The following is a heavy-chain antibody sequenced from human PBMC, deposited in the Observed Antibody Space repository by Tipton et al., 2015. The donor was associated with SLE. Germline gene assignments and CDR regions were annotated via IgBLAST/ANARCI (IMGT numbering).Heavy chain of an antibody. Sequence: TLSLTCTVSGGSISSYYWSWIRQPPGKGLEWIGYIYYSGSTNYNPFLKSRVTISVDTSKNQFSLKLSSVTAADTAVYYCARSHDYDFWSGYRYWGQGTLVTVSS. CDR2: IYYSGST. CDR1: GGSISSYY. CDR3: ARSHDYDFWSGYRY. D-gene: IGHD3-3*01. J-gene: IGHJ4*02. V-gene: IGHV4-59*07.